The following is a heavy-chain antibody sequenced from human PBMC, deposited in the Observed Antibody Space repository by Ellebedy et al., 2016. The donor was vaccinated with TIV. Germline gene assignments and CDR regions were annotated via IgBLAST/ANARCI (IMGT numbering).Heavy chain of an antibody. V-gene: IGHV3-23*01. CDR3: AKEGVYSYGYADYFDF. D-gene: IGHD5-18*01. CDR1: GFRFSSSA. J-gene: IGHJ4*02. CDR2: ISRTGGMT. Sequence: GESLKISCVASGFRFSSSAMRWVRQAPGKGLEWVAAISRTGGMTYFADSVKGRFSISRDNSKNTVDLQLNTLRVDDTAIYFCAKEGVYSYGYADYFDFWGPGTLVTVSS.